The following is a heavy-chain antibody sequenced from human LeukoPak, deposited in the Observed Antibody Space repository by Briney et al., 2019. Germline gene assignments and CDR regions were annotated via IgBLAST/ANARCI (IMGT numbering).Heavy chain of an antibody. D-gene: IGHD3-22*01. J-gene: IGHJ5*02. CDR2: INHSGST. CDR3: ARGHAITMIVVVIQRHNWFDP. Sequence: SETLSLTCTVSGYSISNNFYWAWIRQSPGKGLEWIVSINHSGSTNYNPSLKSRVTISVDTSKNQFSLKLSSVTAADTAVYYCARGHAITMIVVVIQRHNWFDPWGQGTLVTVSS. V-gene: IGHV4-38-2*02. CDR1: GYSISNNFY.